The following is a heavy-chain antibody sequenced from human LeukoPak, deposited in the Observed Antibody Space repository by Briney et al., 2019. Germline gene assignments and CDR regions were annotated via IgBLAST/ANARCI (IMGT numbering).Heavy chain of an antibody. V-gene: IGHV3-21*01. CDR1: GFTFSIYS. Sequence: GGSLRLSCAASGFTFSIYSMIWVRQAPGKGLEWVSSISSSSSYIYYAGSLKGRSTISRDNAENSLYLQMNSLRAEDTAVYYCARIAAAGTEDYGMDVWGTGTTVTVSS. CDR2: ISSSSSYI. J-gene: IGHJ6*04. D-gene: IGHD6-13*01. CDR3: ARIAAAGTEDYGMDV.